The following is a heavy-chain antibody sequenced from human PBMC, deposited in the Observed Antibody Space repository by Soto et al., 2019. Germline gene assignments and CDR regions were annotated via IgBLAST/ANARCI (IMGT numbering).Heavy chain of an antibody. D-gene: IGHD6-13*01. V-gene: IGHV5-10-1*01. CDR2: IDPSDSYT. CDR1: GYSFTSYW. Sequence: EVQLVQSGAEVKKPGESLRISCKGSGYSFTSYWISWVRQMPGKGLEWMGRIDPSDSYTNYSPSFQGHVTISADKSIXIAYLQWSSLKASDTAMYYCARHARIAAAGTGWFDPWGQGTLVTVSS. J-gene: IGHJ5*02. CDR3: ARHARIAAAGTGWFDP.